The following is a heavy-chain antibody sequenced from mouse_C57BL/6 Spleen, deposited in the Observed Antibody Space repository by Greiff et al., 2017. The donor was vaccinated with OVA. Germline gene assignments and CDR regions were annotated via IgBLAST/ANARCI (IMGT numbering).Heavy chain of an antibody. J-gene: IGHJ3*01. Sequence: QVQLQQPGAELVKPGASVKLSCKASGYTFTSYWMHWVKQRPGQGLEWIGMIPPNSGSTNYNEKFKSKATLTVDKSSSTAYMQLSRLTSEDSAVYYGARALYDYDDAWFAYWGQGTLVTVSA. CDR3: ARALYDYDDAWFAY. CDR1: GYTFTSYW. CDR2: IPPNSGST. D-gene: IGHD2-4*01. V-gene: IGHV1-64*01.